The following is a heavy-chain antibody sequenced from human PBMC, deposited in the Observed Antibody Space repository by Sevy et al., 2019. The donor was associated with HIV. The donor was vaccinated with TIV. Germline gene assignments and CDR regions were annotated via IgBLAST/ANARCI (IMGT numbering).Heavy chain of an antibody. V-gene: IGHV4-39*07. CDR3: ARTGYGGWSSVDY. CDR2: VTHTKST. Sequence: SETLSLTCTVSGGSISSNSYYWDWIRQSPGKGPTWIGSVTHTKSTYYTSSLKSRVTISVDTSKNQFSLKLSSVTAADTAVYYCARTGYGGWSSVDYWGQGTLVTVSS. D-gene: IGHD6-19*01. CDR1: GGSISSNSYY. J-gene: IGHJ4*02.